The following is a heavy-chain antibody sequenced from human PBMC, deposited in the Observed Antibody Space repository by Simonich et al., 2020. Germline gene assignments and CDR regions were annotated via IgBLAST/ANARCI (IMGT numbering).Heavy chain of an antibody. Sequence: GGGLVKPGGSLRLSWAASGFTFSSYSMNWVRQAPGKGLKWVSSISISSSYIDYADSVKGRVTISRDNAKNSLYLQMNSLRAEDTAVYYCARDTSYYGSGSYYFDYWGQGTLVTVSS. CDR2: ISISSSYI. D-gene: IGHD3-10*01. V-gene: IGHV3-21*01. J-gene: IGHJ4*02. CDR1: GFTFSSYS. CDR3: ARDTSYYGSGSYYFDY.